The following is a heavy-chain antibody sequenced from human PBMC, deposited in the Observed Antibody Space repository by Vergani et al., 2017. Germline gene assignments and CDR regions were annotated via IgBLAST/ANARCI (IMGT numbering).Heavy chain of an antibody. CDR2: ISWNSNSI. J-gene: IGHJ5*02. Sequence: EVQLEESGGGLVLTGRSLRLSCVASGFTSAGYAMHWVRQAPRKGLEWVSGISWNSNSIGYADSLKGRFTISRDNAKNSLYLQMNSLIAEDTALYYCAKDVGTSSVGGWFDPWGQGTLVTVSS. CDR1: GFTSAGYA. V-gene: IGHV3-9*02. CDR3: AKDVGTSSVGGWFDP. D-gene: IGHD6-6*01.